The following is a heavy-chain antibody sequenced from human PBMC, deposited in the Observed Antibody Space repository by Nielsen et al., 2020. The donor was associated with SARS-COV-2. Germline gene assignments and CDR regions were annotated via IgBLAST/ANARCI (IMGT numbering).Heavy chain of an antibody. Sequence: SETLSLTCTVSGDSISSSTYYWGWIRQSPGKGLEWFGSIHSRGTTYYNPSLKGRFTISVDTSKNQFSLQLRSMTDADTAVYYCARDCYYDSSGYYIDYWGQGTLVTVSS. V-gene: IGHV4-39*07. J-gene: IGHJ4*02. CDR1: GDSISSSTYY. CDR2: IHSRGTT. D-gene: IGHD3-22*01. CDR3: ARDCYYDSSGYYIDY.